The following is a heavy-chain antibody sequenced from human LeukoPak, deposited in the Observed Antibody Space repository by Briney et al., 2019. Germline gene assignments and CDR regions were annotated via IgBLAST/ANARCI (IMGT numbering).Heavy chain of an antibody. CDR1: GFSLTTGGEG. CDR2: IYWDNNK. CDR3: AHRRSVGVSGFFDY. Sequence: SGPTLVKDTQTLTLTCSFSGFSLTTGGEGVGWIRQPPGKALEWLALIYWDNNKQYSPSLKRRLTITKDTSKNQVVLTLANVDPVDTGTYFCAHRRSVGVSGFFDYWGQGTLVTVSS. J-gene: IGHJ4*02. D-gene: IGHD3-3*01. V-gene: IGHV2-5*02.